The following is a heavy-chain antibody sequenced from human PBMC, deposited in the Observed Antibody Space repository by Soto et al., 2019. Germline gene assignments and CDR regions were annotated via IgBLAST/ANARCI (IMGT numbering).Heavy chain of an antibody. V-gene: IGHV4-34*01. J-gene: IGHJ4*02. CDR2: INHSGST. CDR1: GGSFSGYY. D-gene: IGHD3-10*01. CDR3: ARGRTYYYGSGSYPPPFY. Sequence: SETLSLTCAVYGGSFSGYYWSWIRQPPGKGLEWIGEINHSGSTNYNPSLKSRVTISVDTSKNQFSLKLSSVTAADTAVYYCARGRTYYYGSGSYPPPFYWGQGTQVTVS.